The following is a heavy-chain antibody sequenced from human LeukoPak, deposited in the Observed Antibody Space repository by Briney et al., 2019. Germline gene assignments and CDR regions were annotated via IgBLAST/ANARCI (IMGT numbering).Heavy chain of an antibody. CDR3: AREPTLTTFGY. Sequence: SETLSLTCTVSGGSIGTYSWSWIRQPPGKGLEWLGYISFNGRTNYNPSLQRRITMSVNTSKKQFSLKLTSVTAADTAVYYCAREPTLTTFGYWGQGTLVTVSS. CDR1: GGSIGTYS. CDR2: ISFNGRT. V-gene: IGHV4-59*01. D-gene: IGHD4-17*01. J-gene: IGHJ4*02.